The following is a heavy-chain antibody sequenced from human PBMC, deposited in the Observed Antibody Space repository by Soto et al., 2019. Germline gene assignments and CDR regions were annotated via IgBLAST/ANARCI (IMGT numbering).Heavy chain of an antibody. D-gene: IGHD3-3*01. CDR1: GYSFTSDW. V-gene: IGHV5-10-1*01. J-gene: IGHJ6*01. CDR2: IDPSDSYT. CDR3: ARAKLDQYYYYYGMDV. Sequence: PGEAVKISCKGSGYSFTSDWISWVRQMPGKGLEWMGRIDPSDSYTNYSPSFQGHVTISADKSISTAYLQWSSLKASDTAMYYCARAKLDQYYYYYGMDVWGQGTTVTVS.